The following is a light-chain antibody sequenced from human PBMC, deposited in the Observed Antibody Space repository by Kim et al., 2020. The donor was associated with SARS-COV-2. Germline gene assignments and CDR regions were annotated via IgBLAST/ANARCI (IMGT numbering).Light chain of an antibody. CDR2: WAS. Sequence: ATINCKSSQSVLYTSNNKNYLAWYQQKPGQPPKLLIYWASTRESGVPDRFSGSGSGTDFTLTISSLQAEDVAVYYCQQYYSTPYSFGQGTKLEI. V-gene: IGKV4-1*01. CDR3: QQYYSTPYS. J-gene: IGKJ2*03. CDR1: QSVLYTSNNKNY.